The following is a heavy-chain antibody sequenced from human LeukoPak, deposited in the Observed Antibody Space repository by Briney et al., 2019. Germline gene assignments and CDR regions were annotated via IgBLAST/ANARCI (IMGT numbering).Heavy chain of an antibody. CDR1: GGSVSSGSYY. CDR2: IYYSGST. Sequence: SETLSLTCTVSGGSVSSGSYYWSWIRQPPGKGLEWIGYIYYSGSTNYNPSLKSRVTISVDTSKNQFSLKLSSVTAADTAVYYCARASWILTGYSDAFDIWGQGKMVTVSS. V-gene: IGHV4-61*01. J-gene: IGHJ3*02. CDR3: ARASWILTGYSDAFDI. D-gene: IGHD3-9*01.